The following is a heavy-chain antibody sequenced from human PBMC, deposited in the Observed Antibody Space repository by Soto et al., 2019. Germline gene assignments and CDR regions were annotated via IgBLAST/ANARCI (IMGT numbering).Heavy chain of an antibody. V-gene: IGHV2-70*01. J-gene: IGHJ6*02. CDR2: IDWDDDK. CDR3: ARMRFGQNYYYYGMDV. Sequence: SGPTLVNPTQTLTLTCTFSGFSLSTSGMCVSWIRQPPGKALEWLALIDWDDDKYYSTSLKTRLTISKDTSKNQVVLTMTNMDPVDTATYYCARMRFGQNYYYYGMDVWGQGTTVSVSS. CDR1: GFSLSTSGMC. D-gene: IGHD3-10*01.